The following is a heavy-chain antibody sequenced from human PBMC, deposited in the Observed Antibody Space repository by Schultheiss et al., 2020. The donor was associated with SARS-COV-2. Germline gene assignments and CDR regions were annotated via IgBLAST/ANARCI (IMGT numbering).Heavy chain of an antibody. V-gene: IGHV4-31*03. CDR3: AKPKGGSYRYGMDV. Sequence: SETLSLTCTVSGGSISSGGYYWSWIRQHPGKGLEWIGYIYYSGSTNYNPSLKSRVTISVDTSKNQFSLKLSSVTAADTAVYYCAKPKGGSYRYGMDVWGQGTTVTVSS. CDR1: GGSISSGGYY. CDR2: IYYSGST. D-gene: IGHD1-26*01. J-gene: IGHJ6*02.